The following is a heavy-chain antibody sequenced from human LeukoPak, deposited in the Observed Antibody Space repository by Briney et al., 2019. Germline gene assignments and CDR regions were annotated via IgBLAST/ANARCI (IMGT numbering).Heavy chain of an antibody. D-gene: IGHD2-15*01. Sequence: GGSLRLSCVATGFTFSSYWMHWVRQAPGKGLEWVSRIDFETDTTTYAGSVKGRFTISRDNTKNTLYLQMDSLRDEDAAVYYCVRAGSGFDYWGQGTLVTVTS. J-gene: IGHJ4*02. CDR3: VRAGSGFDY. CDR2: IDFETDTT. V-gene: IGHV3-74*01. CDR1: GFTFSSYW.